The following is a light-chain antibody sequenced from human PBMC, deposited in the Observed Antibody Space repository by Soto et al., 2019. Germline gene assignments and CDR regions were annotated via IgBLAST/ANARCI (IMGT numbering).Light chain of an antibody. Sequence: EIVLTQSPATLSLSPGERATLSCRASQSVSSYLAWYQQKPCQAPRLLIYDASNRATGIPARFSGSGSGTDFTLTISSLEPEDFAVYYCQQRSNWPREITFGQGTRLEIK. CDR1: QSVSSY. V-gene: IGKV3-11*01. CDR2: DAS. J-gene: IGKJ5*01. CDR3: QQRSNWPREIT.